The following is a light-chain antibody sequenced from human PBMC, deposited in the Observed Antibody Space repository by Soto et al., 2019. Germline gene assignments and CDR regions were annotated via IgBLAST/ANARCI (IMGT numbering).Light chain of an antibody. V-gene: IGKV3-20*01. CDR1: QSVSSSY. CDR3: QQYGSSRAFT. Sequence: EIVLTQSPGTLSLSPGERATLSCRASQSVSSSYLAWYQQKPGQAPRLLIYGASSRATGSPDRFSGSGSGTNYSLTISRLEAKDFAVYYYQQYGSSRAFTFGPGTKVDIK. CDR2: GAS. J-gene: IGKJ3*01.